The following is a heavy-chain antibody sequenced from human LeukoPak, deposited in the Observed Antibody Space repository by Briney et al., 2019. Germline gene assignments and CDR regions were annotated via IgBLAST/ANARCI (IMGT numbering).Heavy chain of an antibody. Sequence: PSETLSLTCAVYGGSFSGYYWSWIRQPPGKGLEWIGEISHSGSTNYNPSLKSRVTISVDTSKNQLSLKLSSVTAADTAVYYCAGRYYDFWSGPREAFDIWGQGTMVTVSS. J-gene: IGHJ3*02. CDR2: ISHSGST. CDR3: AGRYYDFWSGPREAFDI. CDR1: GGSFSGYY. V-gene: IGHV4-34*01. D-gene: IGHD3-3*01.